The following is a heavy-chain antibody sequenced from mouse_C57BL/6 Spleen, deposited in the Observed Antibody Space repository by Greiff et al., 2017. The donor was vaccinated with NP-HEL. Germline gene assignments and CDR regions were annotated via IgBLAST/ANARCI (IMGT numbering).Heavy chain of an antibody. J-gene: IGHJ3*01. D-gene: IGHD1-1*01. CDR2: ISYDGSN. CDR3: ARGNYYGSSEFAY. V-gene: IGHV3-6*01. CDR1: GYSITSGYY. Sequence: EVKLVESGPGLVKPSQSLSLPCSVTGYSITSGYYWNWIRQFPGNKLEWMGYISYDGSNNYNPSLKNRISITRDTSKNQFFLKLNSVTTEDTATYYCARGNYYGSSEFAYWGQGTLVTVSA.